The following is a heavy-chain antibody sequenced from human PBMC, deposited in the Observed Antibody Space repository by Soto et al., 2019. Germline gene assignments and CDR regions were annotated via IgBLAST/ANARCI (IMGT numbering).Heavy chain of an antibody. J-gene: IGHJ6*02. V-gene: IGHV3-9*01. CDR2: ISWNSGSI. CDR1: GFTFDDYA. CDR3: AKEIYDFWSGYPHHTNYYYYYGMDV. D-gene: IGHD3-3*01. Sequence: EVQLVESGGGLVQPGRSLRLSCAASGFTFDDYAMHWVRQAPGKGLEWVSGISWNSGSIGYADSVKGRFTISRDNAKNSLYLQMNSLRAEDTALYYCAKEIYDFWSGYPHHTNYYYYYGMDVWGQGTTVTVSS.